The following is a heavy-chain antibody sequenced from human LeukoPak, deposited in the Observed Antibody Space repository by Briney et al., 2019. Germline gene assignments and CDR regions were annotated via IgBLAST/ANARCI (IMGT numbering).Heavy chain of an antibody. CDR2: IYYSGST. V-gene: IGHV4-31*03. J-gene: IGHJ5*02. CDR1: GGSISSGGYY. Sequence: SETLSLTCTVSGGSISSGGYYWSWIRQHPGKGLEWIGYIYYSGSTYYNPSLKSRVTISADTSKNQFSLKLSSVTAADTTVYYCAREVVRLNWFDPWGQGTLVTVSS. D-gene: IGHD2-15*01. CDR3: AREVVRLNWFDP.